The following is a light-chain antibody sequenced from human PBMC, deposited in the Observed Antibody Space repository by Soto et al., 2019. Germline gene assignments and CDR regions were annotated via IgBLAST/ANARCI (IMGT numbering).Light chain of an antibody. CDR2: STS. J-gene: IGKJ1*01. Sequence: EIVMTQSPATLSLSPGERAALSCRASQSVSSNLAWYQQKPGKSPRLLIYSTSTRATGIPASFSGSGSGTEFTLTISSLQSADFAVYYCHQRSGWPSTLGQGT. CDR1: QSVSSN. V-gene: IGKV3-15*01. CDR3: HQRSGWPST.